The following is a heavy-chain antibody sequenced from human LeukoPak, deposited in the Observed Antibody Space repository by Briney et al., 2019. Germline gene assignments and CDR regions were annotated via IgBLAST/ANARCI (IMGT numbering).Heavy chain of an antibody. CDR1: GGSISSYY. CDR3: ARHLGYCSSNSCSNWFDP. J-gene: IGHJ5*02. CDR2: IYTSGST. D-gene: IGHD2-2*01. Sequence: PSETLSLTCTVSGGSISSYYWSWIRHPAGKGLEWIGRIYTSGSTNYNPSLKSRVTMSVDTSKNQFSLKLSSVTAADTAVYYCARHLGYCSSNSCSNWFDPWGQGTLVTVSS. V-gene: IGHV4-4*07.